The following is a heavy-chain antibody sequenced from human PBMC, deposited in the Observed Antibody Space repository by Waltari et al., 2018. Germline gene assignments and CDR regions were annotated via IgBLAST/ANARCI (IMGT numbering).Heavy chain of an antibody. CDR1: GGSISSGGYY. CDR3: ATHLSGYDYYFDY. D-gene: IGHD5-12*01. Sequence: QVQLQQWGAGLLKPSQTLSLTCTVSGGSISSGGYYWSWIRQHPGKGLEWIGYIYYSGSTYYNPSLKSRVTISVDTSKNQFSLKLSSVTAADTAVYYCATHLSGYDYYFDYWGQGTLVTVSS. V-gene: IGHV4-31*03. CDR2: IYYSGST. J-gene: IGHJ4*02.